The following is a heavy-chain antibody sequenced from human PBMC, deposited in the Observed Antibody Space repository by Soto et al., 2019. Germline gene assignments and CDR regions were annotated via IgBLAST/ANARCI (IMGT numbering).Heavy chain of an antibody. J-gene: IGHJ4*02. CDR2: ISGSGGST. V-gene: IGHV3-23*01. D-gene: IGHD3-10*01. Sequence: EVQLLESGGGLVQVGESLILSCPASGFTFTNYPMSWVRQVPGKGLEWVSSISGSGGSTYYADSVRGRFTISRDNSKNTLYLQMNSLRAEDTAVYYCAKINLFGSGTKDYWGQGTLVTVSS. CDR3: AKINLFGSGTKDY. CDR1: GFTFTNYP.